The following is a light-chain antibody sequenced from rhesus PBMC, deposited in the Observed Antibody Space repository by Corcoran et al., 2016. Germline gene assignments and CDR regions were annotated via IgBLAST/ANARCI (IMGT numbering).Light chain of an antibody. CDR3: QAYSSRPRA. CDR1: QGISSW. J-gene: IGKJ1*01. V-gene: IGKV1-22*01. CDR2: KAS. Sequence: DIQMTQSPSSLSASVGDTVTITCRASQGISSWLAWYQQKPGKAPKLLSYKASSLQSGVPSRFSGSGSGTDFTLTISSLQSEYFAIYYCQAYSSRPRAFGQGTKVEIK.